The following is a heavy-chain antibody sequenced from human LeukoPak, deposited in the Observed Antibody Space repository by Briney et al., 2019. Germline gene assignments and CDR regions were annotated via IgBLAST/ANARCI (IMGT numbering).Heavy chain of an antibody. D-gene: IGHD6-19*01. CDR1: GYTFTSYG. CDR3: ARVIAVAGAEYFQH. Sequence: GASVKVSCKASGYTFTSYGISWVRQAPGQGLEWMGWISAYNGNTNYAQKLQGRVTMTTDTSTSTAYMELRSLRSDDTAVYYCARVIAVAGAEYFQHWGQGTLVTVSS. CDR2: ISAYNGNT. V-gene: IGHV1-18*01. J-gene: IGHJ1*01.